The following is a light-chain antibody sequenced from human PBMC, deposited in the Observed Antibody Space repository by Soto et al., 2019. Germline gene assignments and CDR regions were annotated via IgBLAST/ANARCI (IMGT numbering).Light chain of an antibody. CDR3: QQYNNWHRAT. V-gene: IGKV3-15*01. J-gene: IGKJ4*01. Sequence: EIVMTQSPATLSVSPAERATVSCMASRSISSNLAWYQQKPGQATRLIMFRTSSRANGFPARFSGSGSGTEFNLTLRSLQSEDFGFYYCQQYNNWHRATFGGGTKVDIK. CDR1: RSISSN. CDR2: RTS.